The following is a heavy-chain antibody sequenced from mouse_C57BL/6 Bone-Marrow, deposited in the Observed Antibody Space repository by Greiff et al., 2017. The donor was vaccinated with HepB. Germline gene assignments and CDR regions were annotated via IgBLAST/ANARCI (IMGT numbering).Heavy chain of an antibody. CDR1: GYTFTSYW. Sequence: QVHVKQPGAELVRPGSSVKLSCKASGYTFTSYWMDWVKQRPGQGLEWIGNIYPSDSETHYNQKFKDKATLTVDKSSSTAYMQLSSLTSEDSAVYYCAFYYYGSSPWYFDVWGTGTTVTVSS. D-gene: IGHD1-1*01. V-gene: IGHV1-61*01. CDR2: IYPSDSET. CDR3: AFYYYGSSPWYFDV. J-gene: IGHJ1*03.